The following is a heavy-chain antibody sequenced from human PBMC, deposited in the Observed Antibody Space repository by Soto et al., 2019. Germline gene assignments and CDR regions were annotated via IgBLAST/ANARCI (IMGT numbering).Heavy chain of an antibody. J-gene: IGHJ5*02. CDR2: IYYSGST. V-gene: IGHV4-39*01. Sequence: PSETLSLTCTASGGSISSSSYYWGWIRQPPGKGLEWIGSIYYSGSTYFNPSLKSRGTISVDTSKNQVSLKLRSVTAADTAVYFCAIFWSGYLKGPWGQGTLVTVSS. D-gene: IGHD3-3*01. CDR1: GGSISSSSYY. CDR3: AIFWSGYLKGP.